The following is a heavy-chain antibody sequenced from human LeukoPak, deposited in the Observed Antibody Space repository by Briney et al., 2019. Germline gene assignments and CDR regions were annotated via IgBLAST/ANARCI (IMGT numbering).Heavy chain of an antibody. CDR1: GGSIGSSAYY. CDR2: IYTSGST. J-gene: IGHJ3*02. V-gene: IGHV4-61*02. Sequence: PSETLSLTCTVSGGSIGSSAYYWSWIRQPAGKGLEWIGRIYTSGSTNYNPSLKSRVTMSVDTSKNQFSLKLSSVTAADTAVYYCARGGGNIWGQGTMVTVSS. CDR3: ARGGGNI.